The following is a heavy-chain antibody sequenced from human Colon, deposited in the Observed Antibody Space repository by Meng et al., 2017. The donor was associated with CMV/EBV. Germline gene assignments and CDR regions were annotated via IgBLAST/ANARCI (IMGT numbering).Heavy chain of an antibody. J-gene: IGHJ4*02. CDR3: DASDY. D-gene: IGHD6-6*01. Sequence: GGSLKISCAASGFSFRNFDMSWARQAPGKGLEWVATITGSGSRTHYADSVKGRFTISRDNSKNTLYLQINSLRVEDTAIYYCDASDYWGQGTQVTVSS. CDR2: ITGSGSRT. V-gene: IGHV3-23*01. CDR1: GFSFRNFD.